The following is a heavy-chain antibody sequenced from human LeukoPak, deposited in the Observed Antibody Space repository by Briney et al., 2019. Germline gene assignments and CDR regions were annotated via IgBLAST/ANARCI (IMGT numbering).Heavy chain of an antibody. CDR1: GFTFSSYE. J-gene: IGHJ5*02. V-gene: IGHV3-48*03. Sequence: QPGGSLRLSCAASGFTFSSYEMNWVRQAPGKGLEWVSYISSSGSTIYYADSVKGRFTISRDNADNSLYLQMNSLRVEDTAVYYCARGDFSSFGQATHRHDPWGQGTLVTVSS. CDR2: ISSSGSTI. CDR3: ARGDFSSFGQATHRHDP. D-gene: IGHD2/OR15-2a*01.